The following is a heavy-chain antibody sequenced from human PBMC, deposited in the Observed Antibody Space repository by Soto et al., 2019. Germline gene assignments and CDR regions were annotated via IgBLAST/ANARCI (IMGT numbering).Heavy chain of an antibody. CDR1: GGTFSSYA. Sequence: ASVKVSCKASGGTFSSYAISWVRQAPGQGLEWMGGIIPIFGTANYAQKFQGRVTITADESTSTAYMELSSLRSEDTAVYYCARDPFVVVTDYYYYGMDVWGQGTTVTVSS. CDR3: ARDPFVVVTDYYYYGMDV. D-gene: IGHD2-21*02. J-gene: IGHJ6*02. CDR2: IIPIFGTA. V-gene: IGHV1-69*13.